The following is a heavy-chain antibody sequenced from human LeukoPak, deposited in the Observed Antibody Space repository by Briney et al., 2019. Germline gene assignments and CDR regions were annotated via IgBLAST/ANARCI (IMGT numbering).Heavy chain of an antibody. Sequence: PSETLSLTCTVSGGSISSNSYYWGWIRQPPGKGLEWIGSIFYGGSTYSNPSLKRRVTISVDTSKNQFSLILTSVTAADTAVYYCARDRYHEPFDYWGQGTLVTVSS. J-gene: IGHJ4*02. CDR2: IFYGGST. D-gene: IGHD2-2*01. CDR3: ARDRYHEPFDY. V-gene: IGHV4-39*07. CDR1: GGSISSNSYY.